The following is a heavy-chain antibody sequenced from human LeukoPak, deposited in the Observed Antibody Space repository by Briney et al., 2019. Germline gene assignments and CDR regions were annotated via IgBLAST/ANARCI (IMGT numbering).Heavy chain of an antibody. J-gene: IGHJ4*02. V-gene: IGHV3-11*01. D-gene: IGHD3-22*01. Sequence: PGGSLRLSCAASGFTFSDYYMSWIRQAPGKGLEWVSYISSSGSTIYYADSVKGRFTTSRDNAKNSLYLQMNSLRAEDTAVYYCARERIGHYSETSGPYWGQGTLVTVSS. CDR1: GFTFSDYY. CDR3: ARERIGHYSETSGPY. CDR2: ISSSGSTI.